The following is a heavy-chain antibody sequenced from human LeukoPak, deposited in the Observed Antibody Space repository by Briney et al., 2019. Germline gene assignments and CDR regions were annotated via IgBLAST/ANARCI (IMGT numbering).Heavy chain of an antibody. CDR3: VRHAGRAGGQ. J-gene: IGHJ4*02. CDR2: ISGNGGDI. V-gene: IGHV3-11*01. Sequence: GGSLRLSCAASGFSFGGHYMSWPRQAPGKGPGWISYISGNGGDIAYADSVKGRFTISRDNAKNSLHLQMNSLRVEDTAVYHCVRHAGRAGGQWGQGALIAVSS. D-gene: IGHD3-10*01. CDR1: GFSFGGHY.